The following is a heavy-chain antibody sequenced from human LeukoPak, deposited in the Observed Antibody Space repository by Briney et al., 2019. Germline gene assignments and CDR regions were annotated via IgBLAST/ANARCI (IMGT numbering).Heavy chain of an antibody. CDR3: ATLVEALSFDY. CDR2: INPSGGST. Sequence: GASVKVSCKASGYTFTSYYMHWVRQAPGQGLEWMGIINPSGGSTSYAQKFQGRVTMTRDASTSTVYMEPSSLRSEDTAVYYCATLVEALSFDYWGQGTLVTVSS. V-gene: IGHV1-46*01. D-gene: IGHD2-2*01. J-gene: IGHJ4*02. CDR1: GYTFTSYY.